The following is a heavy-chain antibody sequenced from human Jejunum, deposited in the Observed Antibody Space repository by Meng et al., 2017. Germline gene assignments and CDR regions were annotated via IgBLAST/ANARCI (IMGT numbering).Heavy chain of an antibody. V-gene: IGHV3-48*03. CDR3: ARDFDNYLIGLYLDL. CDR1: GFSFSSYE. J-gene: IGHJ4*02. D-gene: IGHD3-9*01. CDR2: ISGSGGTI. Sequence: GGSLRLSCVGSGFSFSSYEMNWVRQAPGKGLEWVSYISGSGGTIFYADSVKGRFTISRDNVKKSVYLQMDSLGIEDTAVYYCARDFDNYLIGLYLDLWGRGTQVTVSS.